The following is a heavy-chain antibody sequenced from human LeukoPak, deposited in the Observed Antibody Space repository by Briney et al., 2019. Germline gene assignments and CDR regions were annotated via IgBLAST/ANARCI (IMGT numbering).Heavy chain of an antibody. J-gene: IGHJ4*02. V-gene: IGHV3-20*04. CDR2: LTWNGGST. CDR1: GFTFESHG. Sequence: PGGSLRLSCAASGFTFESHGMSWVRQAPGKGLEWVSGLTWNGGSTSYADSVKGRFTISRDNTKKSQYLQMNSLRAEDTAVYYCARDSADWAFDYWGQGTLVTVSS. CDR3: ARDSADWAFDY. D-gene: IGHD2-21*01.